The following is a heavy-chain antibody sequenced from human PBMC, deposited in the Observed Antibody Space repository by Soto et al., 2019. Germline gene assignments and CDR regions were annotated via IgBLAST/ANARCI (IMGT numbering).Heavy chain of an antibody. V-gene: IGHV1-18*01. J-gene: IGHJ5*02. D-gene: IGHD6-19*01. CDR1: GYTFTSYG. Sequence: ASVKVSCKASGYTFTSYGISWVRQAPGQGLEWVGWISAYNGNTNYAQKLQGRVTMTTDTSTSTAYMELRSLRSDDTAVYYCASLAPGIAVAGGFDPWGQGTLVTVSS. CDR3: ASLAPGIAVAGGFDP. CDR2: ISAYNGNT.